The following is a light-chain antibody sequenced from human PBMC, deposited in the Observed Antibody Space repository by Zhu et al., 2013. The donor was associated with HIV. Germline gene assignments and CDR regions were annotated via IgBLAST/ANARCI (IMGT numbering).Light chain of an antibody. J-gene: IGKJ1*01. V-gene: IGKV1-17*01. CDR2: AAS. CDR3: QYYGGSSWT. Sequence: DIQMTQSPSTLSASVGDRVTITCRASQGIRNDLSWFQQKPGKAPKLLIYAASSLQSGVPSRFSGSRSGTEFTLTISSLQPEDFAFYYCQYYGGSSWTFGQGTKLEI. CDR1: QGIRND.